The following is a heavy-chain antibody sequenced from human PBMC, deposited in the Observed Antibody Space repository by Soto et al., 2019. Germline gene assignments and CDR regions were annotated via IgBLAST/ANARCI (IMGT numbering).Heavy chain of an antibody. CDR1: GFTFSYYW. CDR3: ARGDRGAFDL. CDR2: IHSDGSST. J-gene: IGHJ3*01. Sequence: EGSLRLSCAASGFTFSYYWMHWVRQAPGQGLVWVSRIHSDGSSTTYADSVKGRFTISRDNAKNTVDLQMNSLRAEDTAVYYCARGDRGAFDLWGQGTMVTVSS. D-gene: IGHD2-21*02. V-gene: IGHV3-74*01.